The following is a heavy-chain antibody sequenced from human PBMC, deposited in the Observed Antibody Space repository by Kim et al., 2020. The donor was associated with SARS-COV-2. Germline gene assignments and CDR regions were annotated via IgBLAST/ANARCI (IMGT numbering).Heavy chain of an antibody. Sequence: ETEKYYVYSVKARFTISRDNAQNSLYLHMNSLRAEDTAVYYCGRERNADHWGQGTLVTVSS. CDR3: GRERNADH. CDR2: ETEK. V-gene: IGHV3-7*01. J-gene: IGHJ4*02.